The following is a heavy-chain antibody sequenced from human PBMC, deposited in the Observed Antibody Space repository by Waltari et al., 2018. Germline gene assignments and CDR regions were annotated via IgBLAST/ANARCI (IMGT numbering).Heavy chain of an antibody. CDR3: ARWVGYGDLYFFDS. V-gene: IGHV4-38-2*01. D-gene: IGHD4-17*01. CDR1: GYSISSGSH. Sequence: QVQLQASGPGLVKPSETLSLTCPVSGYSISSGSHWGWIRQPPGKGLEWIGSIYHSGSTYYNPSLKSRVTISVDTSKNQFSLKLSSVTAADTAVYYCARWVGYGDLYFFDSWGQGTLVTVSS. CDR2: IYHSGST. J-gene: IGHJ4*02.